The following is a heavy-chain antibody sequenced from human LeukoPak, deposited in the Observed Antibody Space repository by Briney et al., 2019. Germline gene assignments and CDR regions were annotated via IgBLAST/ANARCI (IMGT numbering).Heavy chain of an antibody. D-gene: IGHD6-19*01. CDR2: INSDGSST. Sequence: GGSLRLSCAASGFTFSNYWMHWVRQAPGKGLVWVSRINSDGSSTSYADSVKGRFTISRDNAKNTLYLQMNSLRAEDTAVYYCARGVGKSSGWYRGAFDIWGQGTMVTVSS. V-gene: IGHV3-74*01. J-gene: IGHJ3*02. CDR3: ARGVGKSSGWYRGAFDI. CDR1: GFTFSNYW.